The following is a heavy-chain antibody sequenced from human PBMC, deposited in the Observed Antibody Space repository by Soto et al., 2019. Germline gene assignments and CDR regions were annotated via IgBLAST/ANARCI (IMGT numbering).Heavy chain of an antibody. D-gene: IGHD6-13*01. CDR1: GFTFSSYA. CDR2: ISGSGGST. Sequence: GGSLRLSCAASGFTFSSYAMSWVRQAPGKGLEWVSAISGSGGSTYSADSVKGRFTISRDNSKNTLYVQMNNLRAEDTAVYYRAKDQHPAAGPHYYYYGMDVWGQGTTVTVSS. V-gene: IGHV3-23*01. J-gene: IGHJ6*02. CDR3: AKDQHPAAGPHYYYYGMDV.